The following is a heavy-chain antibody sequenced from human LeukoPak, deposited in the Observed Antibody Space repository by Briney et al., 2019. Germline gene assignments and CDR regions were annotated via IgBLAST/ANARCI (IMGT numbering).Heavy chain of an antibody. CDR1: GFTFSSYG. CDR3: AKDRVPYGEFDY. Sequence: GGSLRLSCAASGFTFSSYGMHWVRQAPGKGLEWVAVISYDGSNKYCADSVKGRFTISRDNSKNTLYLQMNSLRAEDTAVYYCAKDRVPYGEFDYWGQGTLVTVSS. D-gene: IGHD4-17*01. CDR2: ISYDGSNK. V-gene: IGHV3-30*18. J-gene: IGHJ4*02.